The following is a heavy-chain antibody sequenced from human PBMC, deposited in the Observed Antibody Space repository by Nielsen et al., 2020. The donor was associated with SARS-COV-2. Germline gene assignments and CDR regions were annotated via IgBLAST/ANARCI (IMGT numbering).Heavy chain of an antibody. J-gene: IGHJ5*02. CDR1: GGSVSSGSYY. CDR2: IYYSGST. Sequence: SETLSLTCTVSGGSVSSGSYYWSWIRQPPGKGLEWIGYIYYSGSTNYNPSLKSRVTISVDTSKNQFSLKLSSVTAADTAVYYCARGGYNWNFRWFDPWGQGTLVTVSS. CDR3: ARGGYNWNFRWFDP. D-gene: IGHD1-7*01. V-gene: IGHV4-61*01.